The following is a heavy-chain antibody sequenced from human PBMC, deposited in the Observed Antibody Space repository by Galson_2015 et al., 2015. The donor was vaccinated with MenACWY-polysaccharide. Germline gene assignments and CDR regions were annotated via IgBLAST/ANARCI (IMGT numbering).Heavy chain of an antibody. J-gene: IGHJ6*02. Sequence: SLRLFCAASGFTFSSYWMSWVRQAPGKGLEWVANIKQDGSEKYYVDSVKGRFTISRDNAKNSLYLQMNSLRAEDTAVYYCAREVGAGYSSYYYGMDVWGQGTTVTVSS. CDR3: AREVGAGYSSYYYGMDV. CDR2: IKQDGSEK. D-gene: IGHD5-18*01. CDR1: GFTFSSYW. V-gene: IGHV3-7*01.